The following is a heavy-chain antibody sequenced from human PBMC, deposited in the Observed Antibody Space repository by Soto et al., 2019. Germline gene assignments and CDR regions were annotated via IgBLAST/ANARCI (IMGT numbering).Heavy chain of an antibody. Sequence: EVQLVESGGGLVQPGGSLRLSCAASGFTFSSYSMNWVRQAPGQGLEWVSYISRSSSTIYYADSVKGRFTISRDNAKNSLYLQMNSLRAEDRAVYYCARDLGVMATIDYWGQGTLVTVSS. D-gene: IGHD2-21*01. CDR1: GFTFSSYS. CDR2: ISRSSSTI. CDR3: ARDLGVMATIDY. J-gene: IGHJ4*02. V-gene: IGHV3-48*01.